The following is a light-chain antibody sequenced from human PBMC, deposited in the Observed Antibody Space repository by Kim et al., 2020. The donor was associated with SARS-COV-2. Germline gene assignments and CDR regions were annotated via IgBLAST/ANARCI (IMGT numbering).Light chain of an antibody. Sequence: DVQMTQSPSSVSASVGARVTITCRASQGIASWLAWYQQKPGEAPKLLIYAASALQDGVPSRFSGRGSGTEFTLTISSLQPEDFATYYCQQSNNFPITFGQGTRLEIK. CDR2: AAS. CDR1: QGIASW. CDR3: QQSNNFPIT. J-gene: IGKJ5*01. V-gene: IGKV1-12*01.